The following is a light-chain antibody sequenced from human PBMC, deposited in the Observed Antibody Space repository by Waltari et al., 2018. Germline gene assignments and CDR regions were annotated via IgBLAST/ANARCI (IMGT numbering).Light chain of an antibody. Sequence: EIVLTQSPGTLSLSPGERATLSCRASQSVSSSYLAWYQQKPGQAPRLLIYGASSRATGIPDRFSGSWSGTDFTLTISRLEPEDFAVYYCQQYGSSLSITFGQGTRLEIK. J-gene: IGKJ5*01. CDR3: QQYGSSLSIT. CDR2: GAS. CDR1: QSVSSSY. V-gene: IGKV3-20*01.